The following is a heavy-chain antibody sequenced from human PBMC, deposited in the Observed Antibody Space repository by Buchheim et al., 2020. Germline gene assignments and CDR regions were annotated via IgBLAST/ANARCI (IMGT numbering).Heavy chain of an antibody. Sequence: QVQLVQSGAEVKKPGASVKVSCKASGYTFTGYYMHWVRQAPGQGLEWMGRINPNSGGTNYAQKFQGRVTMTRDTSISPAYMELSRLRSDDTAVYYCARGGITMVQGVIPHYYYYGMDVWGQGTT. D-gene: IGHD3-10*01. J-gene: IGHJ6*02. CDR3: ARGGITMVQGVIPHYYYYGMDV. V-gene: IGHV1-2*06. CDR1: GYTFTGYY. CDR2: INPNSGGT.